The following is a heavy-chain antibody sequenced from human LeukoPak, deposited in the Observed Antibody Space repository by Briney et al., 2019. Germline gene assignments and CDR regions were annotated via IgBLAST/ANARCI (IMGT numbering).Heavy chain of an antibody. CDR2: MNPNSGNT. V-gene: IGHV1-8*01. Sequence: ASVKVSCKASGYTFTSYDINWVRQATGQGLEWMGWMNPNSGNTGYAQKFQGRVTMTRNTPISTAYMELSSLRSEDTAVYYCAREIWFGGDRNWFDPWGQGTLVTVSS. CDR1: GYTFTSYD. J-gene: IGHJ5*02. CDR3: AREIWFGGDRNWFDP. D-gene: IGHD3-10*01.